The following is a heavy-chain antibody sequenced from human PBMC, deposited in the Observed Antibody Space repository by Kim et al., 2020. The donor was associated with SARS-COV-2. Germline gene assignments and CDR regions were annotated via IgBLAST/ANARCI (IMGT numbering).Heavy chain of an antibody. J-gene: IGHJ4*02. Sequence: SETLSLTCAVYGGSFSGYYWSWIRQPPGKGLEWFGEINHSGSTNYNTSLKSRVTISVDTSKNQCSLKQSSVTAADTAVYYCARAGRQWLVRPIVYYFDYWGQGTLVTVSS. CDR2: INHSGST. V-gene: IGHV4-34*01. CDR1: GGSFSGYY. CDR3: ARAGRQWLVRPIVYYFDY. D-gene: IGHD6-19*01.